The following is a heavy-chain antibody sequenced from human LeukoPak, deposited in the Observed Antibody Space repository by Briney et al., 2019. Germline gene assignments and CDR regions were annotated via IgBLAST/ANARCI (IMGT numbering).Heavy chain of an antibody. J-gene: IGHJ5*02. Sequence: PGGSLRLSCAASGFTFSDYGMHWVRQAPGKGLEWVAFVRNDGSNEYYPDSVKGRFTISRDNSRNTLYLQMNGLRAEDTAVYYCAKGGSSSHNWFDPWGQGTLVTVSS. D-gene: IGHD6-13*01. CDR2: VRNDGSNE. V-gene: IGHV3-30*02. CDR1: GFTFSDYG. CDR3: AKGGSSSHNWFDP.